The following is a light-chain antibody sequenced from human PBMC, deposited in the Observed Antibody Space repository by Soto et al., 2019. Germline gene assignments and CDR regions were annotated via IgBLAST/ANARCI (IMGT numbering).Light chain of an antibody. J-gene: IGLJ2*01. Sequence: QSALTQPASVSGSPGQSITISCTGTSSDVGVYNYVSWYQQHPGKAPTLMIYDVSNRPSGVSNRFSGSKSANTASLTISGLQAEDEADYYCSSYTGSSTYVVFGGGTKLTVL. CDR3: SSYTGSSTYVV. CDR2: DVS. V-gene: IGLV2-14*01. CDR1: SSDVGVYNY.